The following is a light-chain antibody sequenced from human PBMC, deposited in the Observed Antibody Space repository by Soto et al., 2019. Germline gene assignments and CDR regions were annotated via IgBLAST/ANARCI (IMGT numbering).Light chain of an antibody. J-gene: IGLJ1*01. CDR3: SSYTSSSTLV. CDR1: SSDVGGYNY. CDR2: EVS. Sequence: QPGPESGYRGQSITISCSGTSSDVGGYNYVPWYQQHPGKARKIMIYEVSNRPSGVSNHLSGSKYVNTDYLNISGLHAEDEADYYCSSYTSSSTLVFGTGTKVTVL. V-gene: IGLV2-14*01.